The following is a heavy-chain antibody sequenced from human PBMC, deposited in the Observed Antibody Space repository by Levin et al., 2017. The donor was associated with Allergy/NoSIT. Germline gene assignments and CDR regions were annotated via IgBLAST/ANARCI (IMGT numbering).Heavy chain of an antibody. CDR1: GYTFTSYG. V-gene: IGHV1-18*01. CDR2: ISAYNGNT. Sequence: ASVKVSCKASGYTFTSYGISWVRQAPGQGLEWMGWISAYNGNTNYAQKLQGRVTMTTDTSTSTAYMELRSLRSDDTAVYYCAREETLGGVCYGGHTCYGMDVWGQGTTVTVSS. J-gene: IGHJ6*02. D-gene: IGHD2-8*02. CDR3: AREETLGGVCYGGHTCYGMDV.